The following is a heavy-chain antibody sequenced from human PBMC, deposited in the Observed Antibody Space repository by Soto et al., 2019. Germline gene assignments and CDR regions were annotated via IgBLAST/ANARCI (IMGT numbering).Heavy chain of an antibody. D-gene: IGHD1-1*01. Sequence: GGSLRLSCAASGFTFSMYWMHWVRQVPGKGPEWVSRINDDGSSTNYADSVKGRFTISRDNAKNTLYLQMDALGAEDTAVYYCARGPRSTSTGTGAFWGQGTLVTVSS. CDR1: GFTFSMYW. CDR2: INDDGSST. CDR3: ARGPRSTSTGTGAF. V-gene: IGHV3-74*01. J-gene: IGHJ4*02.